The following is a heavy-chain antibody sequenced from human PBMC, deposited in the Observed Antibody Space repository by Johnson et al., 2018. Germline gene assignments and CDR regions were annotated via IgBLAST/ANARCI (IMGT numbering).Heavy chain of an antibody. CDR3: TRHMGHYYYYGMDV. J-gene: IGHJ6*02. CDR1: GGSISSYY. Sequence: QVQLQESGPGLVKPSETLSLTCTVSGGSISSYYWGWIRQPPAKGLEWIGGIYYSGTTYYNPSLTTRVSISLDTAMNQFSLKLTSVTAADTAVYYWTRHMGHYYYYGMDVLGQGTTVTVSS. V-gene: IGHV4-39*01. D-gene: IGHD3-10*01. CDR2: IYYSGTT.